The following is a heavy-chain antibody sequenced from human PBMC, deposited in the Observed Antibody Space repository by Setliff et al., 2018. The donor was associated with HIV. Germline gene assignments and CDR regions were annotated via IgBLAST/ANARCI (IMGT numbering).Heavy chain of an antibody. D-gene: IGHD6-19*01. CDR3: ARGIQWSSAWYGY. CDR2: INPNSGGT. J-gene: IGHJ4*02. Sequence: ASVKVSCKASGYSFTDYPLHWVRQVPGHGLEWMGWINPNSGGTNYAQRFQGRATMTRDTSISTAYMELSRLRSDDTAVYFCARGIQWSSAWYGYWGQGTLVTVSS. V-gene: IGHV1-2*02. CDR1: GYSFTDYP.